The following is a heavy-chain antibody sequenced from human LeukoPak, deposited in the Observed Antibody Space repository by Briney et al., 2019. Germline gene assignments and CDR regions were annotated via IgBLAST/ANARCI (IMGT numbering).Heavy chain of an antibody. V-gene: IGHV4-31*03. CDR1: GGSISSGGYY. Sequence: SQTLSLTCTVSGGSISSGGYYWSWIRQHPGKGLEWIGYIYYSGSTCYNPSLKSRVTISVDTSKNQFSLKLSSVTAADTAVYYCARGEYYYDSSGYWSWFDPWGQGTLVTVSS. CDR3: ARGEYYYDSSGYWSWFDP. D-gene: IGHD3-22*01. J-gene: IGHJ5*02. CDR2: IYYSGST.